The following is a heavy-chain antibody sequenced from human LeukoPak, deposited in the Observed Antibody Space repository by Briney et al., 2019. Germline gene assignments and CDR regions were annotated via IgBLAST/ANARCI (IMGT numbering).Heavy chain of an antibody. CDR1: GYTFTSYG. CDR2: ISAYNGNT. J-gene: IGHJ4*02. D-gene: IGHD4-23*01. CDR3: ALDPRLRWYDFDY. Sequence: ASVKVSCKASGYTFTSYGISWVRQAPGQGLEWMGWISAYNGNTNYARKLQGRVTMATDTSTSTAYMELRSLRSDDTAVYYCALDPRLRWYDFDYWGQGTLVTVSS. V-gene: IGHV1-18*01.